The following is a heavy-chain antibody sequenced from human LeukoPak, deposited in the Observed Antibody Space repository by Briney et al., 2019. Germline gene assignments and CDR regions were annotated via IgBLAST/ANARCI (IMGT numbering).Heavy chain of an antibody. J-gene: IGHJ4*02. CDR1: GGSISSYY. Sequence: PSETLSLTCTVSGGSISSYYWSWIRQPPGKGLEWIGYIYYSGSTNYNPSLKSRVTISVDTSKNQFSLKLSSVTAADMAVYYCARGRDMVRGVIPHYFDYWGQGTLVTVSS. V-gene: IGHV4-59*01. CDR2: IYYSGST. CDR3: ARGRDMVRGVIPHYFDY. D-gene: IGHD3-10*01.